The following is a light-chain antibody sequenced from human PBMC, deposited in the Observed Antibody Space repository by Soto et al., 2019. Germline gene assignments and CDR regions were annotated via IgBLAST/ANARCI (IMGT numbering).Light chain of an antibody. CDR3: QQSYSPPPT. CDR1: QSISSY. J-gene: IGKJ3*01. V-gene: IGKV1-39*01. Sequence: DIQMTQSPSSLSASVGDRVTITCRASQSISSYLNWYQQKPGKAPKLLIYAASSLQSGVPSRFSGSGSGTVFPLPISSLQPEDFQTYYCQQSYSPPPTSGQGTKVNI. CDR2: AAS.